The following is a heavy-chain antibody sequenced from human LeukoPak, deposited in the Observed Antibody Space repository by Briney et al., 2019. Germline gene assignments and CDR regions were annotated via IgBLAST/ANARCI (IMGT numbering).Heavy chain of an antibody. V-gene: IGHV1-69*13. CDR2: NIPIFGTA. J-gene: IGHJ4*02. D-gene: IGHD4-17*01. CDR1: GGTFSNYA. Sequence: SVKVSCKASGGTFSNYAISWVRQAPGQGLEWMGGNIPIFGTAKYAQKFQGRVTITADESTSTAYMELSSLRSEDTAVYYCARDLYGDYPHEGDYWGQGTLVTASS. CDR3: ARDLYGDYPHEGDY.